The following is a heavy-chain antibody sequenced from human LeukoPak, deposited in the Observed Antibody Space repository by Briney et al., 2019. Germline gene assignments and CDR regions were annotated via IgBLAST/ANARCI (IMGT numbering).Heavy chain of an antibody. V-gene: IGHV4-59*01. Sequence: KPSETLSLTCTVSGGSISSYYWSWIRQPPGKGLEWIGYIYYSGSTNYNPSLKSRVTISVDTSKNQFSLKLSSVTAADTAVYYCARDHSWARGWFDPWGQGTLVTVSS. J-gene: IGHJ5*02. CDR1: GGSISSYY. CDR3: ARDHSWARGWFDP. D-gene: IGHD6-13*01. CDR2: IYYSGST.